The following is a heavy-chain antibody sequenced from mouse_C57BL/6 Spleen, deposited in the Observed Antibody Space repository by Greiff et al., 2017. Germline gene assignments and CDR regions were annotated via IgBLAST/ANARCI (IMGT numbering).Heavy chain of an antibody. V-gene: IGHV1-81*01. CDR1: GYTFTSYG. CDR3: ARISYYNYGYYAMDY. CDR2: IYPRRGNT. J-gene: IGHJ4*01. Sequence: VQLQQSGAELARPGASVKLSCKASGYTFTSYGISWVKQSTGQGLEWIGEIYPRRGNTYYNEKFKGKATLTADKSSSTAYMELRSLTSEDSAVYFCARISYYNYGYYAMDYWGQGTSVTVSS. D-gene: IGHD2-12*01.